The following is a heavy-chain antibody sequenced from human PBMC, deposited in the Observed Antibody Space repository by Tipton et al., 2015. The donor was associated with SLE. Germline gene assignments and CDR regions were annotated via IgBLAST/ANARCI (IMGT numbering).Heavy chain of an antibody. CDR2: IYSGGST. V-gene: IGHV3-53*04. CDR3: VRVGIPSSMTNWLDP. CDR1: GFTVSTNY. Sequence: VQLVQSGGGLVQPGGSLRLSCVPSGFTVSTNYMTWVRQAPGKGLEWVSVIYSGGSTYYADSVKGRFTISRDNSKNTLYLQMNSLRIEDTAVYYCVRVGIPSSMTNWLDPWGQGTLVTVSS. J-gene: IGHJ5*02. D-gene: IGHD2-2*01.